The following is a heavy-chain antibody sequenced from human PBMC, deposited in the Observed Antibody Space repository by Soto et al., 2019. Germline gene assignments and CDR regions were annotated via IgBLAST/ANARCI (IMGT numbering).Heavy chain of an antibody. CDR2: IYSSGST. D-gene: IGHD3-3*01. CDR3: ARGQRFSDWFDP. Sequence: SETLSLTCTVTGGTLSGYYWTWIRQSAGGGLEWIGRIYSSGSTNYNPSLKSRVTISLDTSMNHFSLRPSSVTAADTAVYYCARGQRFSDWFDPWGQGTLVTVSS. J-gene: IGHJ5*02. V-gene: IGHV4-4*07. CDR1: GGTLSGYY.